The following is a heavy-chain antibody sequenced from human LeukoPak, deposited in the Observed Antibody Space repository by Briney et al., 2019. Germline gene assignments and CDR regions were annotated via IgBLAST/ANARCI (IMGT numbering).Heavy chain of an antibody. V-gene: IGHV3-66*04. CDR3: ARLSANSSAYFFDY. D-gene: IGHD3-22*01. CDR2: IYRGGST. Sequence: VQPGGSLRLSVAASGFTVGTNNMSWVRQAPGKGLEWVSIIYRGGSTNYAGSVKGRFTISRDTSKNTLYLQINSRRAEDTAVYYCARLSANSSAYFFDYWGQGTLVTVSS. J-gene: IGHJ4*02. CDR1: GFTVGTNN.